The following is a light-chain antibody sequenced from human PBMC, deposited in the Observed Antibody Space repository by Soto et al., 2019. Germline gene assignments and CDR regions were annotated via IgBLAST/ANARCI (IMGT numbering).Light chain of an antibody. Sequence: QSALTQPASVSGSPGQSITISCTGTSSDVGGYNYVSWCQQHPGKAPKFMIYDVSNRPSGVSNRFSGSKSGNTASLTISGLQAEDEADYYCSSYTSSSTLVFGGGTKLTVL. V-gene: IGLV2-14*01. CDR2: DVS. CDR3: SSYTSSSTLV. J-gene: IGLJ2*01. CDR1: SSDVGGYNY.